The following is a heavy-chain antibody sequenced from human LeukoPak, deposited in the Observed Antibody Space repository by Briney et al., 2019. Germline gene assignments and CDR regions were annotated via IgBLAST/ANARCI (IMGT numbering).Heavy chain of an antibody. CDR2: VSGNNGNK. V-gene: IGHV1-18*01. CDR3: ARAFYHSGTNWYDVFDV. D-gene: IGHD1-1*01. Sequence: SVKVSCKASGYTFTTYGISWVRQASGKGLEWMGWVSGNNGNKNYAQKLQGRVTMTTHTSTNTAYMELRSLRSDDTAVYYCARAFYHSGTNWYDVFDVWGQGTMVTVSS. J-gene: IGHJ3*01. CDR1: GYTFTTYG.